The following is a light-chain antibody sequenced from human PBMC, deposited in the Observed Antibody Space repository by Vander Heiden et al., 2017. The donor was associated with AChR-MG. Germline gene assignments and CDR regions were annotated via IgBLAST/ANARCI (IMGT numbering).Light chain of an antibody. CDR1: RLSNKY. CDR3: QVWDSDTDV. J-gene: IGLJ1*01. Sequence: SYDLTQSPSVSVSPGQTATITCSGERLSNKYTSWYHLRPGQSPVLVIFQDNLRPSGIPERFSGSNSGNTATLTISGIQSMDDGDYYGQVWDSDTDVVGTGTKVTV. V-gene: IGLV3-1*01. CDR2: QDN.